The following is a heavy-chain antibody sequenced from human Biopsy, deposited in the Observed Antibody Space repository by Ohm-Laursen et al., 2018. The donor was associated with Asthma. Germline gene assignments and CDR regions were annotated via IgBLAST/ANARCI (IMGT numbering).Heavy chain of an antibody. J-gene: IGHJ3*02. CDR2: ISSDGHLK. D-gene: IGHD4-23*01. Sequence: SLRLSCTASGFVFSQCGMHWVRQAPGKGLEWVALISSDGHLKYYEDSVKGRFTISRDNSKNSLYLQINSLRVEDSAVYYCARESGQDYGGFGSFDRWGQGKMVAVSS. CDR3: ARESGQDYGGFGSFDR. V-gene: IGHV3-30*03. CDR1: GFVFSQCG.